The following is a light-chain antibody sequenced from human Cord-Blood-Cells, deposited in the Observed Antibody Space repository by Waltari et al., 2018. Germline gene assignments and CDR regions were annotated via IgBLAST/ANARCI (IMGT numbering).Light chain of an antibody. J-gene: IGKJ2*01. CDR3: QQYYSTPYT. CDR1: QSVLYSSNNKNY. CDR2: WAS. Sequence: DIVMTQSPESLAVSLGERATINCKSSQSVLYSSNNKNYLAWYQQKPGQHPKLLIYWASTRESGVPDRFSGSGSGTDFTLTISSLQAEDVAVYYCQQYYSTPYTFGQGTKLEIK. V-gene: IGKV4-1*01.